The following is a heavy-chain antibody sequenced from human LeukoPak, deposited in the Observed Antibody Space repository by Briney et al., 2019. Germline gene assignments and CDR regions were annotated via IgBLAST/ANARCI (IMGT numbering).Heavy chain of an antibody. CDR1: GGSISSGGYY. D-gene: IGHD4-23*01. J-gene: IGHJ3*02. CDR2: IYYSGST. Sequence: SETLSLTYTVSGGSISSGGYYWSWIRQHPGEGLEWIGYIYYSGSTYYNPSLKSRVTISVDTSKNQFSLKLSSVTAADTAVYYCARDSDYGGSHDAFDIWGQGTMVTVSS. V-gene: IGHV4-31*03. CDR3: ARDSDYGGSHDAFDI.